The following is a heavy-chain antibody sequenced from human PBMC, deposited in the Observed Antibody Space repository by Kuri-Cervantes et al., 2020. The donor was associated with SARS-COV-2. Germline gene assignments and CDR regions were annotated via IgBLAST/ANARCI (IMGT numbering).Heavy chain of an antibody. J-gene: IGHJ5*02. CDR3: ASLQSSSDFWSGYLWVRGWFDP. D-gene: IGHD3-3*01. V-gene: IGHV3-30-3*01. CDR1: GFTFSSYA. CDR2: ISYDGSNK. Sequence: LSLTCAASGFTFSSYAMHWVRQAPGKGLEWVAVISYDGSNKYYADSVKGRFTISRDNSKNTLYLQMNSLRAEDTAVYYCASLQSSSDFWSGYLWVRGWFDPWGQGTLVTVSS.